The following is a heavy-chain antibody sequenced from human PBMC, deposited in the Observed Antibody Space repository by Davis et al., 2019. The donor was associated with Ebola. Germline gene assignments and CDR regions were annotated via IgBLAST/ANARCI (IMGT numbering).Heavy chain of an antibody. D-gene: IGHD3-22*01. CDR3: ASPSGDYYDSSGRPYGMDV. Sequence: PGGSLRLSCAASGFTFSSYEMNWVRQAPGKGLEWVSYISSSGSTIYYADSVKGRFTISRDNAKNSLYLQMNSLRAEDTAVYYCASPSGDYYDSSGRPYGMDVWGQGTTVTVSS. CDR2: ISSSGSTI. CDR1: GFTFSSYE. V-gene: IGHV3-48*03. J-gene: IGHJ6*02.